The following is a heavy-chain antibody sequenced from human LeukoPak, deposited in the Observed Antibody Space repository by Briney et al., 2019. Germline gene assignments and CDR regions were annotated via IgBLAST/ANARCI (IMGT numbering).Heavy chain of an antibody. CDR2: ISSSSSYI. CDR3: AKDREVRGVIIN. V-gene: IGHV3-21*04. CDR1: GFTFSSYN. D-gene: IGHD3-10*01. J-gene: IGHJ4*02. Sequence: PGGSLRLSCAASGFTFSSYNMNWVRQAPGKGLEWVSSISSSSSYIYYADSVKGRFTISRDNAKNSLYLQMNSLRAEDTAVYYCAKDREVRGVIINWGQGTLVTVSS.